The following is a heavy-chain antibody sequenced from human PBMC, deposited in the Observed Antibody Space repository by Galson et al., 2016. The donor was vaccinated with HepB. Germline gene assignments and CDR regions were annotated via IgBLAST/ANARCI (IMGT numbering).Heavy chain of an antibody. V-gene: IGHV3-21*01. CDR3: ARETEHSTNWLDP. Sequence: SLRLSCAGSGFIFSTHSMAWVRQAPGKGLEWVSLISSGSTYIYYADSVRGRFTISRDNAGNSLYLQMNTLRADDTAVYYCARETEHSTNWLDPWGPGTPVTVSA. J-gene: IGHJ5*02. CDR2: ISSGSTYI. CDR1: GFIFSTHS.